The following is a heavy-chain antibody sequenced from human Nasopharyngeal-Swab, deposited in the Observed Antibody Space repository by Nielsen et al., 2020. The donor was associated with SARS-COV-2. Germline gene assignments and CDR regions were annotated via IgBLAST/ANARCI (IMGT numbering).Heavy chain of an antibody. D-gene: IGHD3-10*01. CDR2: IYYSGNT. J-gene: IGHJ4*02. Sequence: PQTLSPTCPLSGDSTSSYYWSWIRQHPGKGLEWIGYIYYSGNTYYNPSLKSRVTISVETSKNQFSLKLSSVTAADTAVYYCARSSYYGSGSYWGDFDYWGQGTLVTVSS. V-gene: IGHV4-59*06. CDR3: ARSSYYGSGSYWGDFDY. CDR1: GDSTSSYY.